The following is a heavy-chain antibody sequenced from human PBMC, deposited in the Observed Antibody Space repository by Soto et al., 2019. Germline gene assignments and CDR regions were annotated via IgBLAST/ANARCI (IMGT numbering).Heavy chain of an antibody. CDR3: ARAVKQWLVGGDYYYYYMDV. V-gene: IGHV3-11*01. J-gene: IGHJ6*03. D-gene: IGHD6-19*01. Sequence: QVQLVESGGGLVKPGGSLRLSCEASGFTLSDYYMTWIRQAPGKGLEWISYISSSATIIYYADSVKGRFTISRDNAKTSLYLQMKSLRADDTAVYYCARAVKQWLVGGDYYYYYMDVWGKGTTVTVSS. CDR2: ISSSATII. CDR1: GFTLSDYY.